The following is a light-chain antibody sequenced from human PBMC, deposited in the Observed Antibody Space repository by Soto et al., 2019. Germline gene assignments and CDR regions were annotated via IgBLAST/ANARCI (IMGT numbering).Light chain of an antibody. CDR2: GAS. Sequence: IVLTQSPGTLSLSPGERTTLSCRASQSISRYLAWYQQKPGQGPRLLIYGASSRATGTPDRFSGSGSGTDFTLTINRLEPEDVALYYCQQYGSSPPKFGQGTKVEIK. V-gene: IGKV3-20*01. J-gene: IGKJ1*01. CDR3: QQYGSSPPK. CDR1: QSISRY.